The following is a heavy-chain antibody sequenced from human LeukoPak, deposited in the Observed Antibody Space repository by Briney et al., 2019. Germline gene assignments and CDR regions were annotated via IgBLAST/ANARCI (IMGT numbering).Heavy chain of an antibody. V-gene: IGHV4-39*01. CDR2: IYYSGST. Sequence: SETLSLTCTVSGGSISSTNYYWGWIRQPPGKGLELIVGIYYSGSTYYNPSLKSRVTIFVDTSKNLFSLKLSSVTAADTAVFYCATSGWYLLPGIYWGQGTLVTVSS. CDR1: GGSISSTNYY. D-gene: IGHD6-19*01. CDR3: ATSGWYLLPGIY. J-gene: IGHJ4*02.